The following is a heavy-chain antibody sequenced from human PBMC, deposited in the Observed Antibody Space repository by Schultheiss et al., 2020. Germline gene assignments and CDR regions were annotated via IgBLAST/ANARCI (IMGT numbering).Heavy chain of an antibody. J-gene: IGHJ5*02. V-gene: IGHV4-39*01. CDR1: GFTFSDYY. D-gene: IGHD1-14*01. CDR3: ARQPTLTAYNWFDP. Sequence: GSLRLSCAASGFTFSDYYMRWIRQAPGKGLEWIGSIYYSGTTYYTPSLKSRVTISVDTSKNQFSLKLISVTAADTGVYYCARQPTLTAYNWFDPWGQGTLVTVSS. CDR2: IYYSGTT.